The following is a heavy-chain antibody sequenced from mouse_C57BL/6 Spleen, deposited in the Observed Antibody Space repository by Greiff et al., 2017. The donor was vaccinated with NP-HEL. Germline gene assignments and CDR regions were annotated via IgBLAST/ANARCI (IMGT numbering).Heavy chain of an antibody. Sequence: EVKLVESGGGLVKPGGSLKLSCAASGFTFSDYGMHWVRQAPEKGLEWVAYISSGSSTIYYADTVKGRFTISRDNAKNTLFLQMTSLRSADTAMYYCATGRAYAMDYWGQGTSVTVSS. CDR3: ATGRAYAMDY. CDR2: ISSGSSTI. D-gene: IGHD4-1*01. CDR1: GFTFSDYG. V-gene: IGHV5-17*01. J-gene: IGHJ4*01.